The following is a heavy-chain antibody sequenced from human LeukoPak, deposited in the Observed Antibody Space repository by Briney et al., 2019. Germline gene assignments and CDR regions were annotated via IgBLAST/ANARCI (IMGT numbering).Heavy chain of an antibody. V-gene: IGHV1-2*02. CDR1: GYTFTGYY. CDR2: INPNSGGT. Sequence: EASVKVSCKASGYTFTGYYMHWVRQAPGQGLEWMGWINPNSGGTNYAQKFQGRVTMTRDTSISTAYMELSRLRSDDTAVYYCARVSQRTTSGMDVWGQGTTVTVSS. J-gene: IGHJ6*02. D-gene: IGHD1-7*01. CDR3: ARVSQRTTSGMDV.